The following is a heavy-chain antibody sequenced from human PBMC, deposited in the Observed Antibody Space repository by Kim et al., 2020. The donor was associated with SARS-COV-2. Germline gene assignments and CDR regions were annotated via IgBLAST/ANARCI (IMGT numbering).Heavy chain of an antibody. CDR3: AREDYVWGSYRSALDY. Sequence: GGSLRLSCAASGFTFSSYGMHWVRQAPGKGLEWVAVIWFDGSNTYYADSVKGRFTISRDNSKNTLYLQMNSLRAEDTAVYYCAREDYVWGSYRSALDYWGQGTLVTVSS. V-gene: IGHV3-33*01. CDR1: GFTFSSYG. D-gene: IGHD3-16*02. J-gene: IGHJ4*02. CDR2: IWFDGSNT.